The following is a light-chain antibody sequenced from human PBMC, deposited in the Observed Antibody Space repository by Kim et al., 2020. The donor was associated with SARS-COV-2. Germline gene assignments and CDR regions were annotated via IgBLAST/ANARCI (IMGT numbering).Light chain of an antibody. CDR1: SSDIGNYNR. V-gene: IGLV2-18*02. CDR3: SSHASNNTWV. Sequence: GQSVSISCTGTSSDIGNYNRVSWYQQSPGAAPKLMIYEVNNRPSGVPVRFSGSKSGNTASLTISGLQTEDEGDYYCSSHASNNTWVFGGGTQLTVL. J-gene: IGLJ7*01. CDR2: EVN.